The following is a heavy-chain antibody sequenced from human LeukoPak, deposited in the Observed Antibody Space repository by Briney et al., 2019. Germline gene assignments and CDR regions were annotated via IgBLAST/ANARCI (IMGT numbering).Heavy chain of an antibody. J-gene: IGHJ4*02. CDR2: IFYSGTT. V-gene: IGHV4-39*01. D-gene: IGHD6-6*01. Sequence: PSETLSLTCTVSGVSLSSTSYYWVWIRQPPGEGLEWLGSIFYSGTTYYNPSLKSRVTISVDTSKNRFSLRLSSVTAADTAVYFCARQRREYNSSPFDYWGQGTLVTVSS. CDR3: ARQRREYNSSPFDY. CDR1: GVSLSSTSYY.